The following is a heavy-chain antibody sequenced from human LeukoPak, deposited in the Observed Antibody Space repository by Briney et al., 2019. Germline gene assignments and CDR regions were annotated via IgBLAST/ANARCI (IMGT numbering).Heavy chain of an antibody. CDR2: IYYSGST. CDR1: GGSISSSSYY. V-gene: IGHV4-39*07. CDR3: ARDGTEGRWFGEYDAFDI. J-gene: IGHJ3*02. Sequence: SETLSLTCTVSGGSISSSSYYWGWIRQPPGKGLEWIGSIYYSGSTYYNPSLKSRVTISVDTSKNQFSLKLSSVTAADTAVYYCARDGTEGRWFGEYDAFDIWGQGTMVTVSS. D-gene: IGHD3-10*01.